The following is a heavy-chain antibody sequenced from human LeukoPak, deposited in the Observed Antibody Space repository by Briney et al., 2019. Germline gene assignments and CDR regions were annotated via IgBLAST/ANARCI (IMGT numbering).Heavy chain of an antibody. CDR1: GFTLSSYA. V-gene: IGHV1-46*01. D-gene: IGHD2-15*01. CDR2: INPSGGST. CDR3: ARGLGYCSGGRCYPWFDP. Sequence: PGGSLRLSCAASGFTLSSYAMSWVRQAHGQGLEWMGIINPSGGSTSYAQKFQGRVTMTRDMSTSTVYMELSSLRSEDTAVYYCARGLGYCSGGRCYPWFDPWGQGTLVTVSS. J-gene: IGHJ5*02.